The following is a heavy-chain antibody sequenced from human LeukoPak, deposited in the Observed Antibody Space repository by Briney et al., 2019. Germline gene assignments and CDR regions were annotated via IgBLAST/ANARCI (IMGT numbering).Heavy chain of an antibody. CDR1: GFTFSSYS. CDR2: ISSSSSYI. Sequence: GGSLRLSCAAPGFTFSSYSMNWVRQAPGKGLEWVSSISSSSSYIYYADSVKGRFTISRDNAKNSLYLQMNSLRAEDTAVYYCARDNFQGYYGMDVWGQGTTVTVSS. CDR3: ARDNFQGYYGMDV. J-gene: IGHJ6*02. V-gene: IGHV3-21*01.